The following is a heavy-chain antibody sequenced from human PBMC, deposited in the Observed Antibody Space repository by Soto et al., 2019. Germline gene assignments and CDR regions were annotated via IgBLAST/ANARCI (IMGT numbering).Heavy chain of an antibody. J-gene: IGHJ3*02. CDR1: GGTFSSYT. CDR3: ARDRITFCGVVATDDAFVI. V-gene: IGHV1-69*04. CDR2: IIPILGIA. D-gene: IGHD3-3*01. Sequence: GASVKVSCKASGGTFSSYTISWVRQAPGQGLEWMGRIIPILGIANYAQKFQGRVTITADKSTSTAYMELSSLRSEDTAVYYCARDRITFCGVVATDDAFVIWGQGTMVNVSS.